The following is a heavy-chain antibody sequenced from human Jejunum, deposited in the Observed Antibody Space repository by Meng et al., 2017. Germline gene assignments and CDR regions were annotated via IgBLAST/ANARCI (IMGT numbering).Heavy chain of an antibody. J-gene: IGHJ5*02. V-gene: IGHV3-74*01. Sequence: GGSLRLSCEASGFTFSIYWMHWVRQAPGKGLVWVSRINNDASSTTYADSVKGRFTISRDNAKNTLFLQMNSLRAEDTAVYYCARGGYSDSSGYSNGWFDPWGQGTLVTVSS. CDR3: ARGGYSDSSGYSNGWFDP. CDR1: GFTFSIYW. CDR2: INNDASST. D-gene: IGHD3-22*01.